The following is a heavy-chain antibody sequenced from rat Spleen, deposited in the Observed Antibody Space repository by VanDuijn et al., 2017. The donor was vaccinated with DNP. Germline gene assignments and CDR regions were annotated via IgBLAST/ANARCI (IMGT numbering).Heavy chain of an antibody. D-gene: IGHD1-12*03. CDR3: AREGDYYNGYGDALDA. Sequence: EVQLVESGGGLVQPGRSLKLSCAASGFTFSNYGMAWVRQAPTKGLEWVASISTGGGNTYYGDSVRGRFTISRDNTENTVYLQMNSLRSEDTATYYCAREGDYYNGYGDALDAWGQGTSVTVSS. J-gene: IGHJ4*01. CDR2: ISTGGGNT. CDR1: GFTFSNYG. V-gene: IGHV5S13*01.